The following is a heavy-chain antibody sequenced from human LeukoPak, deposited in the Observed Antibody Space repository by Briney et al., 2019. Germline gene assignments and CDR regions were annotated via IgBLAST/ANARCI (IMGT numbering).Heavy chain of an antibody. J-gene: IGHJ4*02. CDR3: AKGPLTGGRPYYFDY. Sequence: GGSLRLSCAASGFTFDDYAMHWVRQAPGKGLEWVSGISWNCGSIGYADSVKGRFTTSRENAKNSLYLQMNSLRAEDTALYYCAKGPLTGGRPYYFDYWGEGTLVTVSS. D-gene: IGHD7-27*01. CDR1: GFTFDDYA. CDR2: ISWNCGSI. V-gene: IGHV3-9*01.